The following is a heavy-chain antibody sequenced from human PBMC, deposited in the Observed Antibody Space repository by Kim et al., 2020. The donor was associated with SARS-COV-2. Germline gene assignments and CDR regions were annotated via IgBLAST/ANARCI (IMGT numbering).Heavy chain of an antibody. Sequence: ASVKVSCKTSGYTFSRYVITWVRQAPGQGLEWMGWINPDKGNTNYAPKFQGRVTMTVDTPTSTAYMEVRNLRSDDTAFYYCARFGSYEMTPVDHFFDHWGQGPLVTVS. D-gene: IGHD2-2*01. CDR1: GYTFSRYV. CDR3: ARFGSYEMTPVDHFFDH. V-gene: IGHV1-18*01. J-gene: IGHJ4*02. CDR2: INPDKGNT.